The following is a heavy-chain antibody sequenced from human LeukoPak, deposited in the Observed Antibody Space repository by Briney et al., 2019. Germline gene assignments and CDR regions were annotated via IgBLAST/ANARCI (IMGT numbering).Heavy chain of an antibody. CDR3: ARDDREGY. CDR2: ISYSGRT. Sequence: SETLSLTCSVSGGSISTYYWSWIRQPPGKGLEWIGYISYSGRTSYNPSLKSRVTMSVDTSKNQFSLKLSSVTAADTAVYYCARDDREGYWGQGTLVTVSS. CDR1: GGSISTYY. V-gene: IGHV4-59*13. D-gene: IGHD1-26*01. J-gene: IGHJ4*02.